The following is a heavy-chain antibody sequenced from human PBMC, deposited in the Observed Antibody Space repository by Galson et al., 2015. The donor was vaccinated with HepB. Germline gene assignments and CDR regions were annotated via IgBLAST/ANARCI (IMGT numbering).Heavy chain of an antibody. V-gene: IGHV4-39*01. Sequence: TLSLTCTVSGGSISSSNYYWGWIRQPPGKGLEWIGSIYYSGSTYYNPSLKSRDIVSIDTSKNQFSLKLTSVTAADTAVYYCARRPRSTVTVDYWGQGTLVTVSS. J-gene: IGHJ4*02. CDR3: ARRPRSTVTVDY. D-gene: IGHD4-17*01. CDR2: IYYSGST. CDR1: GGSISSSNYY.